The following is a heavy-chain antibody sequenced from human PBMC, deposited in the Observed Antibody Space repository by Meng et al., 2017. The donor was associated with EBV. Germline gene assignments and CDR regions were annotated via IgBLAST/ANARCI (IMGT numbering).Heavy chain of an antibody. J-gene: IGHJ4*02. CDR3: ARHRLWSGYFRSPYDY. Sequence: QQPSQESGPGLVKHSXXXXLXRXVSGGASSSSSYYWGWIRQPPGKGLEWNGSIYYSESTYYNPSLKSRVTISVDTSKNQFSLKLSSVTAADTAVYYCARHRLWSGYFRSPYDYWGQGTLVTSPQ. V-gene: IGHV4-39*01. D-gene: IGHD3-3*01. CDR2: IYYSEST. CDR1: GGASSSSSYY.